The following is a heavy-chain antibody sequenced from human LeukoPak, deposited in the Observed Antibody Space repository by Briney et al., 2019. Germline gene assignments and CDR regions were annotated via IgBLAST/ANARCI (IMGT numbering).Heavy chain of an antibody. D-gene: IGHD5-18*01. Sequence: GRSLRLSCAASGFTFSSYAMHWVRQAPGKGLEWVAVISYDGSNKYYADSVKGRFTISRDNSKNTLYLQMNSLRAEDTAVYYCARYRTRGYCYVFISYFDYWGQGTLVTVSS. V-gene: IGHV3-30-3*01. CDR1: GFTFSSYA. CDR3: ARYRTRGYCYVFISYFDY. CDR2: ISYDGSNK. J-gene: IGHJ4*02.